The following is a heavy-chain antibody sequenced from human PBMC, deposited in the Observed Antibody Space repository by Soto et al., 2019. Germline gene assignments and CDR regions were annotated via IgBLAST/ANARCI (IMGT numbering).Heavy chain of an antibody. V-gene: IGHV3-23*01. J-gene: IGHJ4*02. D-gene: IGHD6-6*01. CDR2: ISDTGGST. CDR3: AKGSASSRPYYFDY. Sequence: EVQLLESGGGLVQPGGSLRLSCAASGFTFRSYAMSWVRQAPGKGLEWVSAISDTGGSTYYADSVKGRFTISRDNSKNTLYLQMNSLGAEDTAVYDCAKGSASSRPYYFDYWGQGTLVTVSS. CDR1: GFTFRSYA.